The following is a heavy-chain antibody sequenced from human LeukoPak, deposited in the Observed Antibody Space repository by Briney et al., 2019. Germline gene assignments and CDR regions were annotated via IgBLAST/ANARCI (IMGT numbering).Heavy chain of an antibody. CDR1: GFTFSSYG. CDR3: AKDSYVVGAQSMYYFDY. D-gene: IGHD1-26*01. CDR2: ISGSGGST. V-gene: IGHV3-23*01. J-gene: IGHJ4*02. Sequence: PGGSLRLSCAASGFTFSSYGMSWVCQAPGKGLEWVSAISGSGGSTYYADSVKGRFTISRDKSKNTLYLQMNSLRAEDTALYYCAKDSYVVGAQSMYYFDYWGQGTLVTVSS.